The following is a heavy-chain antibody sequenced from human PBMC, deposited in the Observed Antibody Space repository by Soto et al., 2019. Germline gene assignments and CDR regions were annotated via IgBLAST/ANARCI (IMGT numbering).Heavy chain of an antibody. Sequence: GASVKVSCKASGGTFSSYAISWVRQAPGQGLEWMGGIIPIFGTANYAQKFQGRVTITADKSTSTAYMELSSLRSEDTAVYYCAKRARVARDYYYYGMDVWGQGTTVTVSS. D-gene: IGHD2-15*01. CDR3: AKRARVARDYYYYGMDV. V-gene: IGHV1-69*06. CDR1: GGTFSSYA. CDR2: IIPIFGTA. J-gene: IGHJ6*02.